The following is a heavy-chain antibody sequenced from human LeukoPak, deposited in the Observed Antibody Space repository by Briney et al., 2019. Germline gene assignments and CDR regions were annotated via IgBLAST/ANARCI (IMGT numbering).Heavy chain of an antibody. V-gene: IGHV1-69*06. CDR2: IIPIFGTA. J-gene: IGHJ3*02. Sequence: ASVKVSCKASGGTFSSYAISWVRQAPGQGLEWMGGIIPIFGTANYAQKFQGRVTFTADKSTSTAYMELSSLRSEDTAVYYCARRATQLVGAFDIWGQGTMVTVSS. D-gene: IGHD6-13*01. CDR1: GGTFSSYA. CDR3: ARRATQLVGAFDI.